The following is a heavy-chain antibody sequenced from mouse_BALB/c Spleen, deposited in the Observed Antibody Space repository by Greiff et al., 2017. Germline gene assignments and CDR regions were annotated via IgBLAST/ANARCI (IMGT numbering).Heavy chain of an antibody. V-gene: IGHV3-6*02. CDR3: ARDGYYVFFAY. D-gene: IGHD2-3*01. CDR2: ISYDGSN. J-gene: IGHJ3*01. CDR1: GYSITSGYY. Sequence: EVQLQESGPGLVKPSQSLSLTCSVTGYSITSGYYWNWIRQFPGNKLEWMGYISYDGSNNYNPSLKNRISITRDTSKNQFFLKLNSVTTEDTATYYCARDGYYVFFAYWGQGTLVTVSA.